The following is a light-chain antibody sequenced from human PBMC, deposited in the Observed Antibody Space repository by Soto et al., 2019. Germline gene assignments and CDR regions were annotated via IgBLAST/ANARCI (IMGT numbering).Light chain of an antibody. J-gene: IGLJ3*02. CDR1: TSNIGNNY. Sequence: QSVLTQPPSVSAAPGQKVAISCSGSTSNIGNNYVSWYQQLPEKAPKLLFYDTDKRPSGIPDRFSGSKSGTSATLGITGLQTGDEAEYYCAAWDSGLSAVVFGGGTKLTVL. V-gene: IGLV1-51*01. CDR2: DTD. CDR3: AAWDSGLSAVV.